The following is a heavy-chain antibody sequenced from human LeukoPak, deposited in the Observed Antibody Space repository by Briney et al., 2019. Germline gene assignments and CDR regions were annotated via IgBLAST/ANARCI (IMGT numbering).Heavy chain of an antibody. CDR2: IYYSGST. Sequence: SETLSLTCTVSGGSISSYYWSWIRQPPGKGLEWIGYIYYSGSTNYNPSLKSRVTISVDTSKNQFSLKLSSVTAADTAVYYCARHETQWNAFDIWGQGTMVTVSS. D-gene: IGHD6-19*01. CDR1: GGSISSYY. J-gene: IGHJ3*02. V-gene: IGHV4-59*08. CDR3: ARHETQWNAFDI.